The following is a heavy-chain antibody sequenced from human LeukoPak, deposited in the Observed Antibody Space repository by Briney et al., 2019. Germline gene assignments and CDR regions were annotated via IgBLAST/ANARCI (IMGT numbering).Heavy chain of an antibody. CDR2: IYDSGST. D-gene: IGHD6-13*01. CDR1: GDSISSNDYY. V-gene: IGHV4-61*08. J-gene: IGHJ5*02. Sequence: PSETLSLTCTVSGDSISSNDYYWGWIRQPPGKGLEWIGYIYDSGSTDYNPSLKSRVTISVDTSKNQFSLKLSSVTAADTAVYYCARDRGAAAFDPWGQGTLVTFSS. CDR3: ARDRGAAAFDP.